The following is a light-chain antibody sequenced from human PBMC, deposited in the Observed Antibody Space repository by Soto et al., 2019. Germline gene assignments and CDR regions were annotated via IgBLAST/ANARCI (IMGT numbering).Light chain of an antibody. V-gene: IGLV2-23*01. CDR3: CSYAGSSTLM. J-gene: IGLJ3*02. CDR1: SSDVGSYNL. Sequence: QSVLTQPASVSGSPGPSITISCTGTSSDVGSYNLVSWYQQHPGKAPRLMIYEGNKRPSGISNRFSGSKSGNTASLTISGLQAEDEADYYCCSYAGSSTLMFGGGTKLTVL. CDR2: EGN.